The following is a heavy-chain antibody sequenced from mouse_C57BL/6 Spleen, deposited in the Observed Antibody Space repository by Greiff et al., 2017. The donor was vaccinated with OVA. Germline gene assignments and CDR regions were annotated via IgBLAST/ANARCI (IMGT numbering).Heavy chain of an antibody. V-gene: IGHV1-81*01. CDR1: GYTFTSYG. CDR2: IYPTSGNT. Sequence: QVQLKQSGAELARPGASVKLSCKASGYTFTSYGIRWVKQRTGQGLEWIGEIYPTSGNTYYNEKFKGKATLAADKSSSTAYMELRSLTSEDSAVYFCARSMARLYYFDYWGKGTTLTVSS. CDR3: ARSMARLYYFDY. D-gene: IGHD1-2*01. J-gene: IGHJ2*01.